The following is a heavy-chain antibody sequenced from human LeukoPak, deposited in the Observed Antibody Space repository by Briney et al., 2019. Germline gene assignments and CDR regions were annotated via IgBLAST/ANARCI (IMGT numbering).Heavy chain of an antibody. V-gene: IGHV1-69*04. D-gene: IGHD3-22*01. CDR2: ITPILGIA. Sequence: GASVKVSCKASGGTFSSYAISWVRQAPGQGLEWMGRITPILGIANYAQKFQGRVTITADKSTSTAYMELSSLRSEDTAVYYCVTVRNYYDSSGYHTGNAFDIWGQGTMVTVSS. J-gene: IGHJ3*02. CDR3: VTVRNYYDSSGYHTGNAFDI. CDR1: GGTFSSYA.